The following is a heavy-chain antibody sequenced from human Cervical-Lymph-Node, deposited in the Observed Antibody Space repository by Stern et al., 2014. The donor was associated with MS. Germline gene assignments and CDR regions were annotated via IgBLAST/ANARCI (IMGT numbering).Heavy chain of an antibody. V-gene: IGHV4-61*01. Sequence: VQLEESGPGLVKPSETLSLTCTVSGGSVSSGSYYWNWIRQPPGKGLEWIGYISYSGSTNYNPSLKSRVTISVDTSKNQCSLKLNSVTAADTAVYYCARQSSGGYRWGQGTLVTVSS. CDR1: GGSVSSGSYY. CDR2: ISYSGST. CDR3: ARQSSGGYR. D-gene: IGHD5-18*01. J-gene: IGHJ4*02.